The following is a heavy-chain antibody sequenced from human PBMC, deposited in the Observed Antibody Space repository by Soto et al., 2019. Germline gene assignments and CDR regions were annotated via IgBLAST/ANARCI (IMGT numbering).Heavy chain of an antibody. CDR3: ARDVGYGLMDY. Sequence: QVQLVQSGAEVKKPGASVKVSCKASGYTFTSYGISWVRQAPGQGLEWMGWINAYNGNTNYAQKLQGRXTXTXXTPTSTAYMELRSLRSDDTAVYYCARDVGYGLMDYWGQGTLGTVSS. V-gene: IGHV1-18*01. J-gene: IGHJ4*02. D-gene: IGHD5-18*01. CDR1: GYTFTSYG. CDR2: INAYNGNT.